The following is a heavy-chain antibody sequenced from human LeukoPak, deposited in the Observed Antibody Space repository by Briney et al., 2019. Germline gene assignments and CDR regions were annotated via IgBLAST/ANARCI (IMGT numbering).Heavy chain of an antibody. Sequence: ASVKVSCKTSGFTFSDYFIHWVRQAPGQGLEWMGRIDTKNGGTDYAQKFQRWVTFTRDTSMRTAYMELSRLTYDDTAVYYCARVAEISSGSYYFAHDAFDIWGLGTMVTVSS. CDR1: GFTFSDYF. J-gene: IGHJ3*02. V-gene: IGHV1-2*04. CDR2: IDTKNGGT. CDR3: ARVAEISSGSYYFAHDAFDI. D-gene: IGHD3-10*01.